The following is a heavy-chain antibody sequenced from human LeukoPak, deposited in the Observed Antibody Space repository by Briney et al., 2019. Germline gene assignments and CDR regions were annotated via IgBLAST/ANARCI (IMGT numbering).Heavy chain of an antibody. J-gene: IGHJ6*03. V-gene: IGHV1-69*06. CDR1: GGTFSSYA. D-gene: IGHD5-18*01. CDR3: AGTWIQLWLRSYYYYYMDV. CDR2: IIPIFGTA. Sequence: SVKVSCKASGGTFSSYAISWVRQAPGQGLEWMGGIIPIFGTANYAQKFQGRVTITADKSTSTAYMELSSLRSEDTAVYYCAGTWIQLWLRSYYYYYMDVWGKGTTVTVSS.